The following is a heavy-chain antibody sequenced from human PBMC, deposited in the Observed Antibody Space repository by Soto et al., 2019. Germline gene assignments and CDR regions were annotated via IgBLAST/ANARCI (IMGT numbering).Heavy chain of an antibody. CDR1: GGTFSSYA. Sequence: QVQLVQSGAEVKKPGSSVKVSCKASGGTFSSYAISWVRQAPGQGLEWMGGIIPIFGTANYAQKFQGRVTITADKSTSTAYMELSSLRSEDKAVYYCVRGFGRRSGQPNDAFDIWGQGPMVTASS. CDR2: IIPIFGTA. CDR3: VRGFGRRSGQPNDAFDI. V-gene: IGHV1-69*06. D-gene: IGHD6-19*01. J-gene: IGHJ3*02.